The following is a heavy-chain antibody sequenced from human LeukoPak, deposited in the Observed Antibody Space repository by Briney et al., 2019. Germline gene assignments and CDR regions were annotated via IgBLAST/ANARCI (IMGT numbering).Heavy chain of an antibody. CDR2: IYTSGST. D-gene: IGHD1-20*01. J-gene: IGHJ6*03. V-gene: IGHV4-4*07. CDR3: ARGITGTSGSLYYYYYMDV. Sequence: SETLSLTCTVSGGSISSYYWSWIRQPAGKGLEWIGRIYTSGSTNYNPSLKSRVTISADKSKNQFSLKLSSVTAADTAVYYCARGITGTSGSLYYYYYMDVWGKGTTVTVSS. CDR1: GGSISSYY.